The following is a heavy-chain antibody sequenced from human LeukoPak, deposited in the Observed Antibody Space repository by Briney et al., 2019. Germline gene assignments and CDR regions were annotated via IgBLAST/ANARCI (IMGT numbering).Heavy chain of an antibody. Sequence: GGSLTLSCAASGFTFSSYSRNWVRQAPGKGLEWVSYISSSSSTIYYADSVKGRFTISRDNAKNSLYLQMNSLRAEDTAVYYCARDWSNDYWGQGTLVTVSS. J-gene: IGHJ4*02. CDR1: GFTFSSYS. CDR3: ARDWSNDY. CDR2: ISSSSSTI. V-gene: IGHV3-48*01. D-gene: IGHD5/OR15-5a*01.